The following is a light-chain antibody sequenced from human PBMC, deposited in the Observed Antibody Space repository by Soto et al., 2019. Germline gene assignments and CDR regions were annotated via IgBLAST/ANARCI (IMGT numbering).Light chain of an antibody. Sequence: DIQMTQSPSTLSACVGDRVTITCRASQSISSWLAWYQQKPGKAPKLLIYRASSLESGVPSRFSGSGSGTEFTLTISSLQPDDFATYYCQQYGDYTTFGRGTKVDIK. V-gene: IGKV1-5*03. CDR2: RAS. CDR3: QQYGDYTT. CDR1: QSISSW. J-gene: IGKJ1*01.